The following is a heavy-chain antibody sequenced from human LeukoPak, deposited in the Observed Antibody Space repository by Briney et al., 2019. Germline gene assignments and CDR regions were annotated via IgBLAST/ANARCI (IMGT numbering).Heavy chain of an antibody. J-gene: IGHJ4*02. CDR2: ISSSSSYI. Sequence: PGGSLRLSCVASGFTFSSYSMNWVRQAPGKGLEWVSSISSSSSYIYYADSVKGRFTVSRDNAKKSLYLQMNSLRADDTAVYYCTRDEDEELVRDYWGQGTLVTVSS. V-gene: IGHV3-21*01. CDR1: GFTFSSYS. D-gene: IGHD6-13*01. CDR3: TRDEDEELVRDY.